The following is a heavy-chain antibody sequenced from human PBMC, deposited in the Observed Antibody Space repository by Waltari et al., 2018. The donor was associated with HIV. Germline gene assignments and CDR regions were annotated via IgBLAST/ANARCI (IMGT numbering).Heavy chain of an antibody. Sequence: EVQLVESGGGLVKPGGSLRLSCAASGFHFSSYSMNWVRQAPGKGLEWVSYISSGSNFMYYVDSVKGRFTISRDNAKNSLYLQMNSLRAEDTALYYCARSLAVAGTRGFGMDVWGQGTTVTVSS. CDR2: ISSGSNFM. CDR1: GFHFSSYS. D-gene: IGHD6-19*01. CDR3: ARSLAVAGTRGFGMDV. J-gene: IGHJ6*02. V-gene: IGHV3-21*01.